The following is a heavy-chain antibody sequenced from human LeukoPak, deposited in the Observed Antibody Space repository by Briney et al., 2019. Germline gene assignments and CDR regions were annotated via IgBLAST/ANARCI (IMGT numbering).Heavy chain of an antibody. CDR1: GGSISSSGHY. V-gene: IGHV4-39*01. Sequence: SETLSLTCTVSGGSISSSGHYWGWIRQPPGKGLEWIGSIDYSGNTYYNPSLKSRVTISVDTSKIHFSLKLTSVTAADTAVYYCARQWITGTARGVPDYWGQGTLVTVSS. J-gene: IGHJ4*02. D-gene: IGHD1-20*01. CDR2: IDYSGNT. CDR3: ARQWITGTARGVPDY.